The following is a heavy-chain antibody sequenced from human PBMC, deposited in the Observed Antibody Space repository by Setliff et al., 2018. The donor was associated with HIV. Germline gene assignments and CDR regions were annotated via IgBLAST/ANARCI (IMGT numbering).Heavy chain of an antibody. Sequence: GESLKISCKGSGYSFTTFWIAWARQMPGKGLEWMGIIYPGDSDTRYSTSFQGQVTISADKSINTAYLQWSSLKASDTAMYYCARRETPAGCGTSNCYIYAFDIWGQGTMVTVSS. V-gene: IGHV5-51*01. D-gene: IGHD2-2*02. J-gene: IGHJ3*02. CDR3: ARRETPAGCGTSNCYIYAFDI. CDR2: IYPGDSDT. CDR1: GYSFTTFW.